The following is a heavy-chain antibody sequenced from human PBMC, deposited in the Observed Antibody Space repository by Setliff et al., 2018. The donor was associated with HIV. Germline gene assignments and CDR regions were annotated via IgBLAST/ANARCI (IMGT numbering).Heavy chain of an antibody. V-gene: IGHV4-38-2*02. CDR1: GYSISRGYY. Sequence: SETLSLTCSVSGYSISRGYYWGWIRQPPGKGLEWIGSIHHSGSTYYNPSLKSRVTISVDTSKNQFSLNLSSVTAADSAVYYCARRRETIVVVIGIPQYYYYSMDVWGNGTTVTVSS. CDR3: ARRRETIVVVIGIPQYYYYSMDV. CDR2: IHHSGST. D-gene: IGHD2-21*01. J-gene: IGHJ6*03.